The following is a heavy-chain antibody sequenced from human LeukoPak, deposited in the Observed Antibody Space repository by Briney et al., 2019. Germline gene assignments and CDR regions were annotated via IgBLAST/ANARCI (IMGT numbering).Heavy chain of an antibody. D-gene: IGHD1-26*01. J-gene: IGHJ4*02. CDR2: INTDGSFT. CDR3: AREAKVGCALQY. Sequence: GGSLRLSCAASGFTFSEHSMHWVRQAPGKGLVWVSRINTDGSFTRYADSVQGRFTISRDTAKNTLFLQMNSLRAEDTAVYYCAREAKVGCALQYWGQGILVTVSS. CDR1: GFTFSEHS. V-gene: IGHV3-74*01.